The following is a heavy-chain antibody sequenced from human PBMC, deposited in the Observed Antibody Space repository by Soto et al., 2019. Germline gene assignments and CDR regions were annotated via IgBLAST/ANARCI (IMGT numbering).Heavy chain of an antibody. J-gene: IGHJ6*02. CDR2: IYYSGST. CDR1: GGSISGYY. V-gene: IGHV4-59*08. Sequence: SETLSLTCTVSGGSISGYYLSWIRQPPGKGLEWIGYIYYSGSTNYNPSLKSRVTISVDTSKNQFSLKLSSVTAADTAVYYCARTIGYCSGGSCRVYGMDVWGQGTTVTVSS. CDR3: ARTIGYCSGGSCRVYGMDV. D-gene: IGHD2-15*01.